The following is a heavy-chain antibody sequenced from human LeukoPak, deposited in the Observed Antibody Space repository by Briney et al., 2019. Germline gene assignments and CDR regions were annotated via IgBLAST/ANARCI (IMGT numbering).Heavy chain of an antibody. CDR1: GYTFTGYY. D-gene: IGHD6-6*01. CDR3: ARPLRGQLAP. V-gene: IGHV1-2*02. CDR2: INPNSGAT. J-gene: IGHJ5*02. Sequence: GASVKVSCKTSGYTFTGYYMHWVRQAPGQGLEWMGWINPNSGATNCAQKFQGRVTMTRDTSISTAYMELSRLRSDDTAVYYCARPLRGQLAPWGQGTLVTVSS.